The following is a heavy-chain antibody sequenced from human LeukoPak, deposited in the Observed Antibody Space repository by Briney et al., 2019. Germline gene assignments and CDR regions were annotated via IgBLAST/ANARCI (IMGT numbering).Heavy chain of an antibody. J-gene: IGHJ4*02. Sequence: GGSLRLSCAASGFTFSSYAMSWVRQAPGKGLEWVSAISGSGGSTYYADSVKGRFTITRDNSKDTLYLQMNSLRAEDTAVYYCAKEQWLDSGSRGYDYWGQGTLVTVSS. CDR3: AKEQWLDSGSRGYDY. CDR1: GFTFSSYA. V-gene: IGHV3-23*01. D-gene: IGHD6-19*01. CDR2: ISGSGGST.